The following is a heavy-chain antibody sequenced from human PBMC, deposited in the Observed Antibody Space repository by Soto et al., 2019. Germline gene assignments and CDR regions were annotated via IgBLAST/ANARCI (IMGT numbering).Heavy chain of an antibody. D-gene: IGHD3-3*01. Sequence: GASVKVSCKASGYTFTGYYVHWVRQAPGQGLEWMGWINPNSGGTNYAQKFQGMVTMTRDTSISTAYMELSRLRSDDTAVYYCAREALYYDFWSGYTKWGQGTLVNVSS. CDR2: INPNSGGT. CDR1: GYTFTGYY. J-gene: IGHJ4*02. V-gene: IGHV1-2*02. CDR3: AREALYYDFWSGYTK.